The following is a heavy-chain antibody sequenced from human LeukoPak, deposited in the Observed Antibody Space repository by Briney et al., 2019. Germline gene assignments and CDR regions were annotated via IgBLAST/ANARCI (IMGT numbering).Heavy chain of an antibody. D-gene: IGHD3-22*01. J-gene: IGHJ4*02. CDR3: ARDTMIVLFNTFDY. Sequence: ASVKVSCKASGYTFTDYYMHWLRQAPGQGLEWMGRINPKSGGTNYAQKFQGRVTMTRDTSITTAYMELSRLQSDDTAVYYCARDTMIVLFNTFDYWGQGTLVTVSS. CDR1: GYTFTDYY. V-gene: IGHV1-2*06. CDR2: INPKSGGT.